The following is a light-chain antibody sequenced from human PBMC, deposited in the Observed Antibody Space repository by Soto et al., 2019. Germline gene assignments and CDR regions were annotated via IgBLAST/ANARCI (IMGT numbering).Light chain of an antibody. CDR1: QTISSW. CDR2: KAS. V-gene: IGKV1-5*03. Sequence: DIQMTQSPSTLSGSVGDRVTITCRASQTISSWLAWYQQKPGKAPKLLIYKASTLKSGVPSRFSGGGSGTEFTLTISSLQPDDFATYYCQHYNYYSESFGQGTKVELK. J-gene: IGKJ1*01. CDR3: QHYNYYSES.